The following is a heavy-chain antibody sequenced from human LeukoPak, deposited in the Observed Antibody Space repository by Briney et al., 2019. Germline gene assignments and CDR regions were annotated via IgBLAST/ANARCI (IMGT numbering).Heavy chain of an antibody. CDR1: GFTFDDYG. J-gene: IGHJ4*02. Sequence: GGSLRLSCAPSGFTFDDYGMGWVGQAPGKGLGWVLGINWNGGSTGYADSEKGRFTISRDNAKNSLYLQMNSLRPEDMALYYCAKGTRSGTKYYFDYWGQGTLVTVSS. CDR3: AKGTRSGTKYYFDY. V-gene: IGHV3-20*04. CDR2: INWNGGST. D-gene: IGHD3-10*01.